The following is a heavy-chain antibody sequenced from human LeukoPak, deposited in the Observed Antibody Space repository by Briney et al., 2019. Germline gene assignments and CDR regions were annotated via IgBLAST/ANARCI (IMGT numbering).Heavy chain of an antibody. D-gene: IGHD1-7*01. CDR2: TYYRSKWYN. CDR1: GDSVSSKSAA. V-gene: IGHV6-1*01. CDR3: ARDSPNYSKGAIDI. Sequence: SQTLSLTCAISGDSVSSKSAAWNWIRQSPSRGLEWLGRTYYRSKWYNEYAPSVKSRIIIKPDTSKNQFSLQLNSVTPEDTAVYYCARDSPNYSKGAIDIWGQGTMVTVSS. J-gene: IGHJ3*02.